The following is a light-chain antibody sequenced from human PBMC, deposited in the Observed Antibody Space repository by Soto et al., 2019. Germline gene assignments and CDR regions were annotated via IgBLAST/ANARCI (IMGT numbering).Light chain of an antibody. CDR3: QQYDSLPFT. J-gene: IGKJ2*01. CDR2: DAS. V-gene: IGKV1-33*01. CDR1: QDISNC. Sequence: DTQMTQSPSALSASIGDRVTITCQASQDISNCLNWYQQKPGKAPQLLIYDASKLETGVPLRVSGSGSGTDFSLTISSLQPEDIATFYCQQYDSLPFTFGQGTNLEIK.